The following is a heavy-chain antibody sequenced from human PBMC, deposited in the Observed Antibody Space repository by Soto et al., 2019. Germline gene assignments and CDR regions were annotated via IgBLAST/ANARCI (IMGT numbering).Heavy chain of an antibody. D-gene: IGHD3-9*01. J-gene: IGHJ4*02. CDR3: AKRPPRAQRLARYYFDY. CDR1: GFTFTDYW. Sequence: GESLKISCKASGFTFTDYWIGWLRQMPGKGLEWMGIIFPDDSDTKYSPSFQGQVIISADRSITTAYLQMSSLKASDTAIYYCAKRPPRAQRLARYYFDYWGQGTPVTSPQ. V-gene: IGHV5-51*01. CDR2: IFPDDSDT.